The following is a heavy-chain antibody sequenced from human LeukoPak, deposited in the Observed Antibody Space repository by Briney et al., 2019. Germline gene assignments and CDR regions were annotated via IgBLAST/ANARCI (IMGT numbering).Heavy chain of an antibody. D-gene: IGHD2-2*01. V-gene: IGHV4-4*09. Sequence: SEALSLTCTVSGGSISSYYWSWIRQPPGKGLEWIGYIYTSGSTNYNPSLKSRVTISVDTSKNQFSLKLSSVTAADTAVYYCARGGRDSDIVVVPAVRDYYYYMDVWGKGTTVTVSS. J-gene: IGHJ6*03. CDR2: IYTSGST. CDR1: GGSISSYY. CDR3: ARGGRDSDIVVVPAVRDYYYYMDV.